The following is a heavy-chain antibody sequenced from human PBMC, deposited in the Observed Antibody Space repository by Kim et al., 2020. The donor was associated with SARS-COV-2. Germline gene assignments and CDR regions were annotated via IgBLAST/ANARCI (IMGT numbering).Heavy chain of an antibody. CDR1: GYTFTSYD. J-gene: IGHJ6*03. CDR3: ARDERGDYYYYMDV. Sequence: ASVKVSCKASGYTFTSYDINWVRQATGQGLEWMGWMNPNSGNTGYAQKFQGRVTMTRNTSISTAYMELSSLRSEDTAVYYCARDERGDYYYYMDVWGKGTTGTVSS. CDR2: MNPNSGNT. V-gene: IGHV1-8*01. D-gene: IGHD1-26*01.